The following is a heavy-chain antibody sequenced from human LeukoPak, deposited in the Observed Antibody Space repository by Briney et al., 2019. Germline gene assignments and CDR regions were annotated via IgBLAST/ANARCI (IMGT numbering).Heavy chain of an antibody. CDR2: IYHSGST. Sequence: SQTLSLTCTVSGGSISSGGYYWSWIRQPPGKGLEWIGYIYHSGSTYYNPSLKSRVTISVDRSKNQFSLKLSSVTAADTAVYYCARAAGTYYYYYMDVWGKGTTVTVSS. D-gene: IGHD6-13*01. V-gene: IGHV4-30-2*01. CDR1: GGSISSGGYY. J-gene: IGHJ6*03. CDR3: ARAAGTYYYYYMDV.